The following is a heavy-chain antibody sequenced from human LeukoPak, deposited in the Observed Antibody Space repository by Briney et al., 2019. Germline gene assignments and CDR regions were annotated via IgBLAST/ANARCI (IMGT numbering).Heavy chain of an antibody. J-gene: IGHJ4*02. CDR2: INHSGST. V-gene: IGHV4-34*01. CDR3: ARERQLRYFDELRYYFDY. D-gene: IGHD3-9*01. Sequence: SETLSLTCAVYGGSFSGYYWSWIRQPPGKGLEWIGEINHSGSTNYNPSLKSRVTISVDTSKNQFSLKLSSVTAADTAVYYCARERQLRYFDELRYYFDYWGQGTLVTVSS. CDR1: GGSFSGYY.